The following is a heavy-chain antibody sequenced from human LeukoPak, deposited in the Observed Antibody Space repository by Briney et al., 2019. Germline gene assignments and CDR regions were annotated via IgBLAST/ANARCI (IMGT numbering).Heavy chain of an antibody. V-gene: IGHV3-23*01. CDR1: GLTFSSFG. J-gene: IGHJ3*02. CDR3: AKARNAHYAYNDAFDI. CDR2: VSVSGTTT. Sequence: PGGSLRLSCEVSGLTFSSFGVHWVRRAPGKGLEWVSTVSVSGTTTFYADSVKGRFTISRDNSKKMLYLQMISLRAEDTAVYYCAKARNAHYAYNDAFDIWGQGTMVTVSS. D-gene: IGHD1-1*01.